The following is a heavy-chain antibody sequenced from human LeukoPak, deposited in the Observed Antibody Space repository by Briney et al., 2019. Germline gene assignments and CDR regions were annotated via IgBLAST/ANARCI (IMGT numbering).Heavy chain of an antibody. Sequence: VASVKVSCKVSGYNLTALALHWVRQAPGKGFEWIGGFDSEEYDTIYAQKFQGRVTMTEDTSTDTAYMELSSLYFEDTAVYYCATLEPEPGDFGGLAYWGQGTLVTVSS. CDR2: FDSEEYDT. D-gene: IGHD4-17*01. J-gene: IGHJ4*02. CDR1: GYNLTALA. CDR3: ATLEPEPGDFGGLAY. V-gene: IGHV1-24*01.